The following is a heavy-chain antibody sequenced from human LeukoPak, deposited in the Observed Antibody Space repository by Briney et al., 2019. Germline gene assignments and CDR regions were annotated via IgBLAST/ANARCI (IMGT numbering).Heavy chain of an antibody. J-gene: IGHJ4*02. CDR2: ISGSGGDI. V-gene: IGHV3-11*01. CDR1: GFVFSDYY. CDR3: ARAWGSADY. D-gene: IGHD7-27*01. Sequence: GGSLRLSCAASGFVFSDYYMSWIRQTPGRGLEWISYISGSGGDIYYVDSVKGRFTISRDNSKNSLYLQMNSLRAEDTALYCCARAWGSADYWGQGTLVTVSS.